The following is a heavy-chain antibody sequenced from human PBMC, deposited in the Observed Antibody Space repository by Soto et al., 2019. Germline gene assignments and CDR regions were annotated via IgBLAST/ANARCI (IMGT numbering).Heavy chain of an antibody. V-gene: IGHV3-23*01. CDR1: GFTFSSYA. CDR3: ARDERRLQRPAPAFDY. D-gene: IGHD4-4*01. Sequence: GGSLRLSCAASGFTFSSYAMSWVRQAPGKGLEWVSAISGSGGSTYYADSVKGRFTISRDNSKNTLYLQMNSLRAEDTAVYYCARDERRLQRPAPAFDYWGQGTLVTVSS. J-gene: IGHJ4*02. CDR2: ISGSGGST.